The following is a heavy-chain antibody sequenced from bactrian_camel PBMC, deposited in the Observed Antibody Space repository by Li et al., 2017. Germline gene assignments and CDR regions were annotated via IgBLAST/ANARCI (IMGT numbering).Heavy chain of an antibody. J-gene: IGHJ4*01. CDR3: AARTFGAKHGCSTTHLQYQY. Sequence: QVQLVESGGGSVQAGGSLRLSCAASGYTYSSYGMGWFRQAPGKEREGVAAIDSDGSTSYADSVKGRFTISQDNAKNTLYLQMSSLKPEDTAMYYCAARTFGAKHGCSTTHLQYQYWGHGTQVTVS. CDR1: GYTYSSYG. V-gene: IGHV3S55*01. D-gene: IGHD1*01. CDR2: IDSDGST.